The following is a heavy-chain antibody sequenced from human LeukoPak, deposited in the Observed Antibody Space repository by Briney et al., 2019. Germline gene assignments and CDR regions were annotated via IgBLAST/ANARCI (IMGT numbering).Heavy chain of an antibody. Sequence: PGGSLRLSCAASGFTVSSNYMSWVRQAPGKGLEWVSTISTSSSYIYYADSVKGRFTISRDNGKNSLYLQMSSLRAEDTAVYYCARSKVAGTSDYWGQGTLVAVSS. J-gene: IGHJ4*02. CDR1: GFTVSSNY. CDR2: ISTSSSYI. D-gene: IGHD6-19*01. V-gene: IGHV3-21*01. CDR3: ARSKVAGTSDY.